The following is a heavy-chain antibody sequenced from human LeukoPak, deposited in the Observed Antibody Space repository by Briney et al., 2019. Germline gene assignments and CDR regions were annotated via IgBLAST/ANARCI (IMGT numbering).Heavy chain of an antibody. D-gene: IGHD4-23*01. CDR2: IYHSGST. CDR1: GGSISSSNW. V-gene: IGHV4-4*02. Sequence: SETLSLTCAVSGGSISSSNWWSCVRQPPGKGLEWIGEIYHSGSTNYNPSLKSRVTISVDKSKNQFSLKLSSVTAADTAVYYCARNGGNSDFDYWGQGILVTVSS. CDR3: ARNGGNSDFDY. J-gene: IGHJ4*02.